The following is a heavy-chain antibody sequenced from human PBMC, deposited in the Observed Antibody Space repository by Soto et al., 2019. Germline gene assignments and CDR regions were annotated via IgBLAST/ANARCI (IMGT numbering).Heavy chain of an antibody. J-gene: IGHJ4*02. D-gene: IGHD1-7*01. CDR1: GFTFSSYG. CDR3: ARGITGTTG. V-gene: IGHV3-7*03. CDR2: IRQDGSKK. Sequence: GGSLRLSCAASGFTFSSYGMHWVRQAPGKGLEWVADIRQDGSKKYYADSVKGRFTISRDNAKNSLYLQMNSLRAEDTAVYYCARGITGTTGWGQGTLVTVSS.